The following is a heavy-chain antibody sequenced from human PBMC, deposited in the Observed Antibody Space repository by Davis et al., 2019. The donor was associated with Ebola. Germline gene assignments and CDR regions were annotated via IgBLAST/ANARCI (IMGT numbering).Heavy chain of an antibody. Sequence: SETLSLTCAVYGGSLSNYYWSWIRQPPGKGLEWIGEINHSGSTNYNPSLKSRVTISVDTSKNQFSLKLSSVTAADTAVYYCAKAYDSSGYAWFDPWGQGTLVTVSS. J-gene: IGHJ5*02. CDR3: AKAYDSSGYAWFDP. V-gene: IGHV4-34*01. CDR1: GGSLSNYY. CDR2: INHSGST. D-gene: IGHD3-22*01.